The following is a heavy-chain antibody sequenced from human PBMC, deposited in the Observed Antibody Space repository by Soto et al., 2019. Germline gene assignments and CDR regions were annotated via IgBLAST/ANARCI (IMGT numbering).Heavy chain of an antibody. Sequence: ASVKVSCKASGGTFSSYAISWVRQAPGQGLEWMGGIIPIFGTANYAQKFQGRVTITADESTSTAYMELSSLRSEDTAVYYCARVDVVVAATHPNWFDPWGKGTLV. CDR1: GGTFSSYA. D-gene: IGHD2-15*01. V-gene: IGHV1-69*13. J-gene: IGHJ5*02. CDR2: IIPIFGTA. CDR3: ARVDVVVAATHPNWFDP.